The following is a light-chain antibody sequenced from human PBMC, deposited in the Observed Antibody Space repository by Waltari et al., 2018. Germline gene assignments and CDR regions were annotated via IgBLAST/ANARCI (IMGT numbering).Light chain of an antibody. Sequence: EIVLTQSPGTLSLSPGERATLSCRARQGVGKYLAWYRQGPGQAPRLLLYHTSIRATGIPDRFSGSGYGTDFSLTISRLEPEDFAVYYCQKYDFLPATFGQGTTVEIK. CDR3: QKYDFLPAT. CDR1: QGVGKY. V-gene: IGKV3-20*01. CDR2: HTS. J-gene: IGKJ1*01.